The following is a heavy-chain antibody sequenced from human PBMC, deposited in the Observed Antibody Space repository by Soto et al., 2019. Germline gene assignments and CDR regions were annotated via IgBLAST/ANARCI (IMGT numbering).Heavy chain of an antibody. CDR2: IYYSGST. CDR3: ARESARITMIVVVGGAFDI. V-gene: IGHV4-30-4*01. D-gene: IGHD3-22*01. CDR1: GGSISSGDYY. Sequence: SETLSLTCTVSGGSISSGDYYWSWIRQPPGKGLEWIGYIYYSGSTYYNPSLKSRVTISVDTSKNQFSLKLSSVTAADTAVYYCARESARITMIVVVGGAFDIWGQGTMVTVSS. J-gene: IGHJ3*02.